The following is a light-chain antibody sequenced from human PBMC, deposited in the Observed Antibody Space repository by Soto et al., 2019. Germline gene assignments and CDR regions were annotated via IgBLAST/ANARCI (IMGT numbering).Light chain of an antibody. Sequence: IVMTQSPASLCVSPGERATLSCRASQSVSSNLDWYQQKPGQAPRLLIYGASTRATGIQARFSGSGSGPEFTLTISSLQSEDLAVYYCQQRSSWPLTFGGGTKVDI. V-gene: IGKV3-15*01. J-gene: IGKJ4*01. CDR1: QSVSSN. CDR2: GAS. CDR3: QQRSSWPLT.